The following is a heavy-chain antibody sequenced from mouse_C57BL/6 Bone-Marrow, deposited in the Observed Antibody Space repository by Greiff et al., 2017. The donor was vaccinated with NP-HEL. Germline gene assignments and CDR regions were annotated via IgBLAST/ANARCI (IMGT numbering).Heavy chain of an antibody. CDR1: GFSLSTFGMG. CDR3: ARMGPQSTMITTFYFDY. CDR2: IWWDDDK. Sequence: QVTLKVSGPGILQPSQTLSLTCSFSGFSLSTFGMGVGWIRQPSGKGLEWLAHIWWDDDKYYNPALKSRLTISKDTSKNQVFLKIANVDTADTATYYCARMGPQSTMITTFYFDYWGQGTTLTVSS. J-gene: IGHJ2*01. V-gene: IGHV8-8*01. D-gene: IGHD2-4*01.